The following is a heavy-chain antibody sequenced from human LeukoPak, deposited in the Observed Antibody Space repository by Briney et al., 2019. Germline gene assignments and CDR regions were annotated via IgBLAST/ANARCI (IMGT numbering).Heavy chain of an antibody. V-gene: IGHV4-34*01. CDR1: GGSFSGYY. Sequence: SETLPLTCAVYGGSFSGYYWSWIRQPPGKGLVWIGEINHSGSTNYNPSLKSRVTISVDTSKNQFSLKLSSVTAADTAVYYCAREPIGYCTNGVCYTFDYWGQGTLVTVSS. CDR2: INHSGST. D-gene: IGHD2-8*01. CDR3: AREPIGYCTNGVCYTFDY. J-gene: IGHJ4*02.